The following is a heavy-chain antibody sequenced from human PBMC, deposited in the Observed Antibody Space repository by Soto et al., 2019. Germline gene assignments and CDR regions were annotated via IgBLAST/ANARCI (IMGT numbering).Heavy chain of an antibody. CDR3: ARDLLPSGYDYRYGMDV. CDR2: IYSGGST. Sequence: PGGSLRLSCAASGFTVSSNYMSWVRQAPGKGLEWVSVIYSGGSTYYADSVKGRFTISRDNSKNTLYLQMNSLRAEDTAVYYCARDLLPSGYDYRYGMDVWGQGTTVTGSS. D-gene: IGHD5-12*01. J-gene: IGHJ6*02. CDR1: GFTVSSNY. V-gene: IGHV3-53*01.